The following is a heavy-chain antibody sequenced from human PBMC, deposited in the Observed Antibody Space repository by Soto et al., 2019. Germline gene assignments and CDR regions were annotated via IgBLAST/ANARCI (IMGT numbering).Heavy chain of an antibody. CDR3: AKEQNPWDIDMVPGGY. D-gene: IGHD5-18*01. Sequence: GGSLRLSCAGTGFTFSSYGMHWVRQAPGKGLEWVAVISYDGSKKYYVDSVKGRFTISRDNSKSTVYLQMNRLRAEDTAVYYCAKEQNPWDIDMVPGGYWGQGALVTVSS. J-gene: IGHJ4*02. CDR1: GFTFSSYG. V-gene: IGHV3-30*18. CDR2: ISYDGSKK.